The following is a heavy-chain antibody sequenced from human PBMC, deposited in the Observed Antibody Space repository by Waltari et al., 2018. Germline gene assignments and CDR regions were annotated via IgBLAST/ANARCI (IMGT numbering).Heavy chain of an antibody. V-gene: IGHV1-58*01. D-gene: IGHD5-18*01. CDR2: IVVGSGNT. CDR3: AADRNKAMGTGYYYYGMDV. Sequence: QIQLVQSGPEVKKPGTSVKVSCKASGFTFTSSAVQWVRQARGQRLEWIGWIVVGSGNTNDAQKFQERVTITRDMATSTAYMELSSLRTEDTGVYYCAADRNKAMGTGYYYYGMDVWGQGTTVTVSS. J-gene: IGHJ6*02. CDR1: GFTFTSSA.